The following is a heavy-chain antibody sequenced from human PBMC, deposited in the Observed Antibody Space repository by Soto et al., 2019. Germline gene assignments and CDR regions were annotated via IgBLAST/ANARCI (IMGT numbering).Heavy chain of an antibody. J-gene: IGHJ4*02. CDR2: ISAYNGDT. D-gene: IGHD3-22*01. V-gene: IGHV1-18*01. CDR3: ATLTSGSDN. CDR1: GYTFTSHS. Sequence: QVQLVQSGAEVKKPGASVKVSCKTSGYTFTSHSISWVRQAPGQGLEWMGWISAYNGDTSYAQKLQGRVTMTTDTATSTAYMELRSLRSDDTALYYCATLTSGSDNWGQGTLVTVSS.